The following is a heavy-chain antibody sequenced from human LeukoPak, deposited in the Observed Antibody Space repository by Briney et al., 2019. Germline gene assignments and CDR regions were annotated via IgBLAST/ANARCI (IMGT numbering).Heavy chain of an antibody. J-gene: IGHJ4*02. Sequence: GGSLRLSCAASGFTFSSYAMHWVRQAPGKGLEWVAVISYDGSNKYYADSVKGRFTISRDNSKNTLYLQMNSLRAEDTAVYYCAGDAFYYDFWSGYYTLGDYFDYWGQGTLVTVSS. CDR1: GFTFSSYA. CDR3: AGDAFYYDFWSGYYTLGDYFDY. CDR2: ISYDGSNK. V-gene: IGHV3-30-3*01. D-gene: IGHD3-3*01.